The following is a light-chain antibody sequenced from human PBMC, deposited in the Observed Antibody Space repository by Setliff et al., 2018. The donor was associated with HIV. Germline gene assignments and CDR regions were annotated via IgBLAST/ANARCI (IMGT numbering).Light chain of an antibody. Sequence: QSVLTQPPSVSGTPGQRVTISCSGSSSNIGNNYVYWYQHPPGTTPKLRIYRDRHWPSGVPDQFSGSKSGTSASLVISGLRSEDEGDYYCAAWDDSLSGVVFGGGTK. CDR3: AAWDDSLSGVV. V-gene: IGLV1-47*01. CDR2: RDR. CDR1: SSNIGNNY. J-gene: IGLJ2*01.